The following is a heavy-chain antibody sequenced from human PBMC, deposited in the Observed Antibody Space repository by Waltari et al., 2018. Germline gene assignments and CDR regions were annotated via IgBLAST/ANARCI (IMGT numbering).Heavy chain of an antibody. J-gene: IGHJ4*02. CDR3: ARGEYDFWSGQQG. CDR2: ISSSGRTI. V-gene: IGHV3-48*03. D-gene: IGHD3-3*01. Sequence: EVQLVESGGGMVQLGGPMRPSCAAIGFTFSCFAMNWGRLAPGKGLGWVSYISSSGRTIYYADSVKGRFTIARDNAKNSLYLQMNSLRAEDTAVYYCARGEYDFWSGQQGWGQGTLVTVSS. CDR1: GFTFSCFA.